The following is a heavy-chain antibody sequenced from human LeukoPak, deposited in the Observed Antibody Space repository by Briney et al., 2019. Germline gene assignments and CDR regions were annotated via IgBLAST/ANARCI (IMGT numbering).Heavy chain of an antibody. CDR3: ARGLGYLDY. J-gene: IGHJ4*02. CDR2: IYRSVTT. CDR1: GFSISTGYY. Sequence: SETLSLTCAVSGFSISTGYYWGWIRQPPGKGLEWIGSIYRSVTTFYNPSLKSRVTISLDASKNHFSLKLSSLTAADTAVYYCARGLGYLDYWGQGTLVPVSS. D-gene: IGHD3-22*01. V-gene: IGHV4-38-2*01.